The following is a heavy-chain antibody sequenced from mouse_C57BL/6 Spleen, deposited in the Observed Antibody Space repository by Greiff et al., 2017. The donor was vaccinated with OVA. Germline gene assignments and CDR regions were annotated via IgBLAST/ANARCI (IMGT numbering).Heavy chain of an antibody. CDR2: IYPGDGDP. D-gene: IGHD3-2*02. Sequence: VQLQQSGPELVKPGASVKISCKASGYAFSSSWMNWVKQRPGKGLEWIGRIYPGDGDPNYNGKFKGKATLTADKSSSTAYMQLSSLRSEDSAGYFCAGENGLRIDYWGQGTTLTVSS. V-gene: IGHV1-82*01. CDR1: GYAFSSSW. J-gene: IGHJ2*01. CDR3: AGENGLRIDY.